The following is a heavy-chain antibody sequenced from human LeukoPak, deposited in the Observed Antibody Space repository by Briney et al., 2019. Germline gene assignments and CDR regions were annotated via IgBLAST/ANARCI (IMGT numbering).Heavy chain of an antibody. J-gene: IGHJ4*02. CDR2: INPNSGGT. V-gene: IGHV1-2*02. Sequence: AASVKVPCKASGYTFTSYAMNWVRQAPGQGLEWMGWINPNSGGTNYAQKFQGRVTMTRDTSISTAYMELSRLRSDDTAAYYCARVGIAVPYIDYWGQGTLVTVSS. D-gene: IGHD6-19*01. CDR3: ARVGIAVPYIDY. CDR1: GYTFTSYA.